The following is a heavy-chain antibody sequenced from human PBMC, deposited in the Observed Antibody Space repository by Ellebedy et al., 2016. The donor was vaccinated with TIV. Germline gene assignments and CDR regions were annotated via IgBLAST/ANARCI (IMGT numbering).Heavy chain of an antibody. Sequence: MPSETLSLTCTVSGGSISGYYWSWYRQPPGKGLESIGFIYYIGTTKYNPSLKSRVTMSVDTSKNQFSLNLRSVTAADTAVYYCARGRGYFDSWGQGALVTFSS. CDR3: ARGRGYFDS. V-gene: IGHV4-59*01. J-gene: IGHJ4*02. CDR1: GGSISGYY. D-gene: IGHD1-26*01. CDR2: IYYIGTT.